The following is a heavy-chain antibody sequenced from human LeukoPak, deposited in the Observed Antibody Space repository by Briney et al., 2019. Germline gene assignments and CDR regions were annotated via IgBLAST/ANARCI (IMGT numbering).Heavy chain of an antibody. Sequence: GGSPRLSCAASGFTFSSYWMNGARQAPGKGLEWVASINHNGNVNYYVDSVKGRFTISRDNAKNSLYLQMSNLRAEDTAVYFCVRGGGLDVWGQGATVTVSS. D-gene: IGHD3-16*01. J-gene: IGHJ6*02. CDR2: INHNGNVN. V-gene: IGHV3-7*03. CDR1: GFTFSSYW. CDR3: VRGGGLDV.